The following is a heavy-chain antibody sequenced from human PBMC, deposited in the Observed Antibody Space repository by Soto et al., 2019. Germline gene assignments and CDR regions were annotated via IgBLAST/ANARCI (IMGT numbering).Heavy chain of an antibody. V-gene: IGHV4-39*01. CDR1: GGSISSSGYY. Sequence: SETLSLTCTVSGGSISSSGYYWGWIRQSPGKGLEWIGTIFYSGTTYYNPSLESRITISQDTSNNQFSLKLTSVTAADTAVYYCARHYYGSSGYPAPYYHGMDVWGQRTTVTVSS. J-gene: IGHJ6*02. CDR2: IFYSGTT. D-gene: IGHD3-22*01. CDR3: ARHYYGSSGYPAPYYHGMDV.